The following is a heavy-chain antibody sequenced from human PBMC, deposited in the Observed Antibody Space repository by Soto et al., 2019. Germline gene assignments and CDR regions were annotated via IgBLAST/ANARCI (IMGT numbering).Heavy chain of an antibody. J-gene: IGHJ4*02. Sequence: EVQLLESGGGLVQPGGSLRLSCAASGFTFSSYAMSWVRQAPGKGLEWVSSISNSGGSTYYADSVKGRFTISRDNSKNMLHLQMNTLGAEDTAVYFCAKVGIEQFVRVYFDYWGQGIVVTVSS. CDR3: AKVGIEQFVRVYFDY. D-gene: IGHD6-6*01. CDR1: GFTFSSYA. V-gene: IGHV3-23*01. CDR2: ISNSGGST.